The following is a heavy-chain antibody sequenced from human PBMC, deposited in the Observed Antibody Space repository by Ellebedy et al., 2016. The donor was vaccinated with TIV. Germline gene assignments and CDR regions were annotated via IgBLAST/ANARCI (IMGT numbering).Heavy chain of an antibody. V-gene: IGHV3-7*03. D-gene: IGHD6-6*01. Sequence: PGGSLRLSCAASGFTFSRFWMAWVRQAPGKGLEWVATINQGGSETYYVDSVKGRFTISRDNSKNSLYLQMNSLTAADTAVYFCARDLGKSTYSSSPLDYWGQGTLVTVSS. CDR2: INQGGSET. CDR1: GFTFSRFW. CDR3: ARDLGKSTYSSSPLDY. J-gene: IGHJ4*02.